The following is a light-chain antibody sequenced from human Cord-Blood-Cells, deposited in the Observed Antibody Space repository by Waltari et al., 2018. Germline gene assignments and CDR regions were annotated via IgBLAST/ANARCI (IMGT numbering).Light chain of an antibody. CDR1: QSISSW. V-gene: IGKV1-5*01. CDR2: KAS. CDR3: LQHNSYPYT. J-gene: IGKJ2*01. Sequence: DIQMTQSPSTLSASVGDRVTITCRASQSISSWLAWYQQKPGKAPKLLIYKASSLQSGVPSRFSGSGSRTEYTLTIGSLQPEDFATYYCLQHNSYPYTFGQGTKLEIK.